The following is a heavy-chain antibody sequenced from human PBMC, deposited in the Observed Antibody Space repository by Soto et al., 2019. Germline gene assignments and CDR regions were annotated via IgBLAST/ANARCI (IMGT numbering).Heavy chain of an antibody. CDR2: INPSGGST. Sequence: ASVKVSCKASGYTFTSYYMHWVRQAPGQGLEWMGIINPSGGSTSYAQKFQGRVTMTRDTSTSTVYMELSSLRSEDTAVYYCAREEGIAAAGSLGWCDYWGQGTXVTVSS. CDR1: GYTFTSYY. V-gene: IGHV1-46*03. J-gene: IGHJ4*02. D-gene: IGHD6-13*01. CDR3: AREEGIAAAGSLGWCDY.